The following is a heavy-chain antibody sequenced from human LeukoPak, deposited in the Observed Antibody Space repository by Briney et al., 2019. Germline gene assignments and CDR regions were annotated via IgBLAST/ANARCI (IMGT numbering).Heavy chain of an antibody. Sequence: ASVKVSFKASGYTFTGYYMHWVRQAPGQGLEWMGWINPNSGGTNYAQKFQGRVTMTRDTPISTAYMELSRLRSDDTAVYYCARREGIAPTPDVWGQGTTVTVSS. D-gene: IGHD6-13*01. J-gene: IGHJ6*02. CDR2: INPNSGGT. CDR3: ARREGIAPTPDV. V-gene: IGHV1-2*02. CDR1: GYTFTGYY.